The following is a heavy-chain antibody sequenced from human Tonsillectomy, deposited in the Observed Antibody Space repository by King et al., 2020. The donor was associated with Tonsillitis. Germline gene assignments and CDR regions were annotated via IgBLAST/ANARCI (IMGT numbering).Heavy chain of an antibody. V-gene: IGHV3-23*04. CDR2: ISGSGGST. J-gene: IGHJ6*02. CDR1: GFTFSSYA. Sequence: VQLVESGGGLVQPGGSLRLSCAASGFTFSSYAMSWVRQAPGKGLEWVSAISGSGGSTYYADSVKGRFNIARANSKNTLYLQMNSLRAEDTAVYYCAKEDYYYYYGMDVCGQGTTVTVSS. CDR3: AKEDYYYYYGMDV.